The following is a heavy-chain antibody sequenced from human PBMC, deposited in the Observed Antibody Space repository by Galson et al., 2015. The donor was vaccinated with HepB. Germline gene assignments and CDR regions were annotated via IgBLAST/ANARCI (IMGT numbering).Heavy chain of an antibody. CDR1: GDSVSSSSAA. V-gene: IGHV6-1*01. CDR2: TYYRSKWYN. D-gene: IGHD3-22*01. J-gene: IGHJ4*02. Sequence: CAISGDSVSSSSAAWNWIRQSPSRGLEWLGRTYYRSKWYNDYAVSVKIRITINPDTSKNQFSLQLNSVTPEDTAVYYCARKIDSSGLFDYWGQGTLVTVSS. CDR3: ARKIDSSGLFDY.